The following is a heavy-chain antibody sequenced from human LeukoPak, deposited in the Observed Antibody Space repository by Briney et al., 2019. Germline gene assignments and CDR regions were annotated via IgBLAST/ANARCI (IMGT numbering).Heavy chain of an antibody. CDR1: GFTFSGSA. V-gene: IGHV3-73*01. CDR2: IRSKVNNYAT. D-gene: IGHD2-21*02. J-gene: IGHJ5*02. Sequence: GGSLRLSCAASGFTFSGSAIHWVRQASGKGLEWVGRIRSKVNNYATAYVASVKGRFTISRDDLENTAYLQMNSLKTEDTAVYYCTRQQANCGGDCYPNWFDPWGQGTLVTVSS. CDR3: TRQQANCGGDCYPNWFDP.